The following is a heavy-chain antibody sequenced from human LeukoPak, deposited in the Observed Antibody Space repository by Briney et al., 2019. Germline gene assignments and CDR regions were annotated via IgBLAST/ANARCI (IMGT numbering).Heavy chain of an antibody. CDR2: VSGSASNT. CDR3: TKDPNGDYVGAFDP. CDR1: GFTFSNYA. Sequence: GGSLRLSCAASGFTFSNYAMSWVRQAPGKGLEWVSTVSGSASNTYYADSVKGRFTISRDNSQNTLYLQMNSLRAEDTAVYYCTKDPNGDYVGAFDPWGQGTLVTVSS. V-gene: IGHV3-23*01. J-gene: IGHJ5*02. D-gene: IGHD4-17*01.